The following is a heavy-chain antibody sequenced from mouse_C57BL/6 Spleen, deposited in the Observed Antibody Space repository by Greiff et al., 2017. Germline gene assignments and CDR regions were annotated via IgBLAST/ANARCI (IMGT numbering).Heavy chain of an antibody. CDR3: ASDFFVYDYDGHYAMDY. D-gene: IGHD2-4*01. Sequence: EVKLQESGPELVKPGASVKISCKASGYSFTDYNMNWVKQSNGKSLEWIGVINPNYGTTSYNQKFKGKATLTVDQSSSTAYMQLNSLTSEDSAVYYCASDFFVYDYDGHYAMDYWGQGTSVTVSS. CDR1: GYSFTDYN. V-gene: IGHV1-39*01. J-gene: IGHJ4*01. CDR2: INPNYGTT.